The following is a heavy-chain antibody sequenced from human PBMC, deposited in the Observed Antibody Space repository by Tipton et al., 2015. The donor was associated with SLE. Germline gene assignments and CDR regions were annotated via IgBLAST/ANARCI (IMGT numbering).Heavy chain of an antibody. CDR2: IKQDGSEK. CDR3: ARVAVAGTELFQH. J-gene: IGHJ1*01. V-gene: IGHV3-7*05. Sequence: SLRLSCAASGFTFSSYWMSWVRQAPGKGLEWVANIKQDGSEKYYVDSVKGRFTISRDNAKNSLYLQMNSLRAEDTAVYYCARVAVAGTELFQHWGQGTLVTVSS. CDR1: GFTFSSYW. D-gene: IGHD6-19*01.